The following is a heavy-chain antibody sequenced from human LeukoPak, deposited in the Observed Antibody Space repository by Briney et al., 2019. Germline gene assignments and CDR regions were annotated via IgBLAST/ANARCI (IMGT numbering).Heavy chain of an antibody. CDR2: INPNSGGT. J-gene: IGHJ4*02. V-gene: IGHV1-2*02. Sequence: RAPVKVSCKASGYTFTGYYMHWVRQAPGQGLEWMGWINPNSGGTNYAQKFQGRVTMTRDTSISTAYMELSRLRSDDTAVYYCARDYSGRYYYDSSGYYNFDYWGQGTLVTVSS. D-gene: IGHD3-22*01. CDR3: ARDYSGRYYYDSSGYYNFDY. CDR1: GYTFTGYY.